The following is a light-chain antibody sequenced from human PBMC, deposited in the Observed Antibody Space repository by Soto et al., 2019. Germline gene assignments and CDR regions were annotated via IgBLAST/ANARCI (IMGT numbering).Light chain of an antibody. V-gene: IGKV1-9*01. J-gene: IGKJ5*01. CDR3: QQVNSYPT. CDR1: QGISSY. CDR2: AAS. Sequence: DIQMTQSPSSLSASVGDRVTFTCRASQGISSYLAWYQQKPGKAPKLLIYAASTLHSGVPSRFSGSGYGTEFTLTISSLQPEDFATYYCQQVNSYPTFGQGTLLEIK.